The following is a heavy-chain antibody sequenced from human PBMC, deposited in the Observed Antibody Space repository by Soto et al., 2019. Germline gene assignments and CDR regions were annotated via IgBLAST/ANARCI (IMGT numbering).Heavy chain of an antibody. V-gene: IGHV1-2*04. CDR3: ARESGGATATLDYYYFYMDV. J-gene: IGHJ6*03. CDR2: INPNSGVT. CDR1: GDRLTDYY. D-gene: IGHD5-12*01. Sequence: QVQLVQSGAEVKEPGASVTVSCRASGDRLTDYYMHWVRQAPGQGLEWMGWINPNSGVTKYAQKFQGWVTMTRDTSIRTVYMQLSRLGFDDTAIYYCARESGGATATLDYYYFYMDVWGTGTTVTVSS.